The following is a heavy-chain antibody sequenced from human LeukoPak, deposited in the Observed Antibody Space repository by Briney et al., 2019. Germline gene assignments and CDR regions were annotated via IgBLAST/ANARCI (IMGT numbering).Heavy chain of an antibody. CDR3: TTGRRG. Sequence: PGGSLRLSWAASGFTFSNAWMNWVRQAPGKGLEWVGRIKSKTHGGTTDYSAPVKGRFTISRDDSKNTLYLQMNSLKTEDTAVYYCTTGRRGWGQGTLVTVSS. V-gene: IGHV3-15*07. J-gene: IGHJ1*01. CDR2: IKSKTHGGTT. CDR1: GFTFSNAW.